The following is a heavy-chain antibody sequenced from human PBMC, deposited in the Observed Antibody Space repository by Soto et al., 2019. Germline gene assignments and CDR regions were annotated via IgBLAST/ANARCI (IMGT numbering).Heavy chain of an antibody. Sequence: GGSLRLSCTASGFTFVGYAMSWSRQAPGKGLEWVGVIRSKAYGGTTDYAASVKGRFTISRDDSKSIAYLQMNSLKSEDTGVYYCTKYTYTSRYAYYGMDVWGHGTTVTVSS. V-gene: IGHV3-49*03. CDR3: TKYTYTSRYAYYGMDV. D-gene: IGHD6-13*01. J-gene: IGHJ6*02. CDR1: GFTFVGYA. CDR2: IRSKAYGGTT.